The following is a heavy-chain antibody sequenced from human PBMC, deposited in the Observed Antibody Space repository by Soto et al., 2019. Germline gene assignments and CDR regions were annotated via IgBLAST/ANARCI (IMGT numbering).Heavy chain of an antibody. CDR2: IFHTGIT. J-gene: IGHJ4*02. CDR3: ARTDYCDSSAYFDY. CDR1: GVSISSSNC. D-gene: IGHD3-22*01. Sequence: SETLSLTCAVSGVSISSSNCWSWVRQPPGKGLEWIGEIFHTGITSYNPSLKSRVTISVDKSKNLFSLNLSSVTAADTAVYYCARTDYCDSSAYFDYWGRGTLVTVSS. V-gene: IGHV4-4*02.